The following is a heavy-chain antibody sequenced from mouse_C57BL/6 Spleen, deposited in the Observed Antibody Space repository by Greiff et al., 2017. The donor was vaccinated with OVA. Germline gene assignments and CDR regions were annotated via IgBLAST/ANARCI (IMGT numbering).Heavy chain of an antibody. Sequence: QVQLKESGPGLVAPSQSLSITCTVSGFSLTSYAISWVRQPPGKGLEWLGVLWTGGGTNYNSALKSRLSISKDNSKSQVFLKMNSLQTDDTARYYCARWYDYDWNYFDYWGQGTTLTVSS. CDR2: LWTGGGT. J-gene: IGHJ2*01. CDR3: ARWYDYDWNYFDY. CDR1: GFSLTSYA. D-gene: IGHD2-4*01. V-gene: IGHV2-9-1*01.